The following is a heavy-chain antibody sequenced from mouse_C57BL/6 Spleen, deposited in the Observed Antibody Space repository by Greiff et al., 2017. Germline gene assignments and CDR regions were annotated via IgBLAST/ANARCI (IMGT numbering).Heavy chain of an antibody. CDR2: IRNKANGYTT. CDR3: ARYAHYYYSSNQYYAMDY. CDR1: GFTFTDYY. Sequence: EVKVVESGGGLVQPGGSLSLSCAASGFTFTDYYMSWVRQPPGKALEWLGFIRNKANGYTTEYSASVKGRFTISRDYFQSILYLQMNALRAEDSATYSCARYAHYYYSSNQYYAMDYWGQGTSVTVSS. D-gene: IGHD1-1*01. V-gene: IGHV7-3*01. J-gene: IGHJ4*01.